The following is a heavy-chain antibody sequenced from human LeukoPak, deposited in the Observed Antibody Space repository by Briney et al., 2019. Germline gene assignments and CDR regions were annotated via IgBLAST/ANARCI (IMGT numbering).Heavy chain of an antibody. CDR2: INPNSGGT. CDR3: ARDEKAGIAVAAPDY. CDR1: GYTFTGYY. V-gene: IGHV1-2*02. Sequence: GASVKVSCKASGYTFTGYYMHWVRQAPGQGLEWMGWINPNSGGTNYAQKFQGRVTMTRDTSISTAYMELSRLRSDDTAVYYCARDEKAGIAVAAPDYWGQGTLVTVSS. D-gene: IGHD6-19*01. J-gene: IGHJ4*02.